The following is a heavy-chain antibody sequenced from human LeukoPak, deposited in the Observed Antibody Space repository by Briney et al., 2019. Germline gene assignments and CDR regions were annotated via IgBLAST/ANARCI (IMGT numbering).Heavy chain of an antibody. Sequence: ASVKVSCKVSGYTLTELSMHWVRQAPGKGLEWMGGFDPEDGETIYAQKFQGRVTMTEDTSTDTACMELSSLRSEDTAVYYCAAAIVVVPAAIGNGMDVWGQGTTVTVSS. V-gene: IGHV1-24*01. J-gene: IGHJ6*02. CDR1: GYTLTELS. CDR3: AAAIVVVPAAIGNGMDV. CDR2: FDPEDGET. D-gene: IGHD2-2*01.